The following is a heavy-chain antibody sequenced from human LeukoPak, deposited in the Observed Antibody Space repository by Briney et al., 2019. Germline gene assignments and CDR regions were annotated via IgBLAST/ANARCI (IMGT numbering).Heavy chain of an antibody. CDR3: VRVGDDFWSGYYAAYYYYYMDV. CDR1: GYTFTGYY. J-gene: IGHJ6*03. V-gene: IGHV1-2*02. D-gene: IGHD3-3*01. CDR2: INPNSGGT. Sequence: ASVKVSCKASGYTFTGYYMHWVRQAPGQGLEWMGWINPNSGGTNYAQKFQGRVTMTRDTSISTACMELSRLRSDDTAVYYCVRVGDDFWSGYYAAYYYYYMDVWGKGTTVTVSS.